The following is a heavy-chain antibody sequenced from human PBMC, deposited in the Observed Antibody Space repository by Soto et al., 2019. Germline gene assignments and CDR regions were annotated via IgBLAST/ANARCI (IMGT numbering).Heavy chain of an antibody. CDR2: ISVGSGNT. Sequence: GASVKVSCKASGYSFTDYGVHWVRQAPGQRLEWMGWISVGSGNTKYSQKFQGRVTITGDTSASVVYMELSSLISEDTAVYFCARDYSGSFNFFDYWGQGTLVTVSS. CDR1: GYSFTDYG. J-gene: IGHJ4*02. CDR3: ARDYSGSFNFFDY. D-gene: IGHD3-10*01. V-gene: IGHV1-3*01.